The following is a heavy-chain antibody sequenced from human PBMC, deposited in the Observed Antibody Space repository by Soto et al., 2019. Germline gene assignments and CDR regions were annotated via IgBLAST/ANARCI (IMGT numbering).Heavy chain of an antibody. CDR2: MNVYNGHT. CDR1: GYIFNNYA. V-gene: IGHV1-18*01. D-gene: IGHD6-19*01. Sequence: QVPLVQSGAEVKKPGASVKVSCKASGYIFNNYAISWARQAPGQGLEWMGWMNVYNGHTKYAQKVQGRLTMTTDTSTSTAYMELRNLRSDYTAVYYCVRELSSGWFDHWGQGTLVTFSS. J-gene: IGHJ5*02. CDR3: VRELSSGWFDH.